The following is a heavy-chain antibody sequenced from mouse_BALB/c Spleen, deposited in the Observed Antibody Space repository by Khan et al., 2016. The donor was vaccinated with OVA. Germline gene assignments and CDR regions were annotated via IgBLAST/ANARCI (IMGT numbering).Heavy chain of an antibody. Sequence: VQLKESGPELVKPGASVKISCKASGYSFTGYFVNWVMQSHGKSLEWIGRINPHIGETFYNQKFKGKATLTVDESSSTVHMELRSLASEDSAVYYCARKNGSDFDYWGQGTTLTVSS. CDR2: INPHIGET. V-gene: IGHV1-20*02. CDR3: ARKNGSDFDY. J-gene: IGHJ2*01. CDR1: GYSFTGYF. D-gene: IGHD1-1*01.